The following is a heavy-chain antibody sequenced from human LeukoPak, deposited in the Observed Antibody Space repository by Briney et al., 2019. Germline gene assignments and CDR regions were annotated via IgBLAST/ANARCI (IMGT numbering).Heavy chain of an antibody. CDR3: ARELSASIPYYLDY. Sequence: GGSLRLSCAASGFTFSSNAMSWVRQAPGKGLEWVSGISGSGGRTYYADSVKGRFTVSRDNSKNTLYLQMNSLRDEDTAVYYCARELSASIPYYLDYWGQGTLVTVSS. J-gene: IGHJ4*02. CDR2: ISGSGGRT. CDR1: GFTFSSNA. D-gene: IGHD5/OR15-5a*01. V-gene: IGHV3-23*01.